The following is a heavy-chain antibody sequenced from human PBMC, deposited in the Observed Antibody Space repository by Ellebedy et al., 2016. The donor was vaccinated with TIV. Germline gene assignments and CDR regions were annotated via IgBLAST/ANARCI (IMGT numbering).Heavy chain of an antibody. Sequence: GGSLRLSXAASGFTFSDYYMSWIRQAPGKGLEWVSYISSSSSYTNYADSVKGRFTISRDNAKNSLYLQMNSLRAEDTAVYYCARAWGDFWYFDLWGRGTLVTVSS. CDR1: GFTFSDYY. J-gene: IGHJ2*01. D-gene: IGHD3-16*01. CDR2: ISSSSSYT. V-gene: IGHV3-11*05. CDR3: ARAWGDFWYFDL.